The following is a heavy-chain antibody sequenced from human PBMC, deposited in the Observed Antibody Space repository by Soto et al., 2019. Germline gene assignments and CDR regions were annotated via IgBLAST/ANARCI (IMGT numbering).Heavy chain of an antibody. D-gene: IGHD5-12*01. J-gene: IGHJ3*02. V-gene: IGHV1-46*01. Sequence: QVQLVQSGAEVKKPGASVKVSCKASGYTFTSYYMHCVRQAPGQGLEWMGIINPSGGSTSYAQKFQGRVTMTRDTSTSTVYMELSSLRSEDTAVYYCARDPITSIAGPKLDAFDIWGQGTMVTVSS. CDR2: INPSGGST. CDR1: GYTFTSYY. CDR3: ARDPITSIAGPKLDAFDI.